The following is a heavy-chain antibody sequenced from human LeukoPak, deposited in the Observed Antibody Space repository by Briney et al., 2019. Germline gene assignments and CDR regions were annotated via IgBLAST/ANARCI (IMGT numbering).Heavy chain of an antibody. J-gene: IGHJ6*02. D-gene: IGHD3-22*01. V-gene: IGHV4-59*01. CDR1: GGSISSYY. Sequence: PSETLSLTCTVSGGSISSYYWSWIRQPPGKGLEWIGYIYYSGSTNYNPSLKSRVTKSVDTSKNQFSLKLSSVTAADTAVYYCARDPGGDYDSSGYYYYYYGMDVWGQGTTVTVSS. CDR3: ARDPGGDYDSSGYYYYYYGMDV. CDR2: IYYSGST.